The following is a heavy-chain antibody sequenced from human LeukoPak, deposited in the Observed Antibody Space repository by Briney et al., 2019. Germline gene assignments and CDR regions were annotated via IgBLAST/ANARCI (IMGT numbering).Heavy chain of an antibody. J-gene: IGHJ4*02. D-gene: IGHD3-3*02. CDR3: ARGGRLQHFFDY. CDR1: GFTFSNYA. V-gene: IGHV3-30-3*01. CDR2: MSYDGSNQ. Sequence: PGGSLRRYCTASGFTFSNYALHWVRQAPGKGLEWVALMSYDGSNQYYADSVKGRFTISRDNSKNTMYLQMNGLRTEDTAVYYCARGGRLQHFFDYWGQGTLVTVSS.